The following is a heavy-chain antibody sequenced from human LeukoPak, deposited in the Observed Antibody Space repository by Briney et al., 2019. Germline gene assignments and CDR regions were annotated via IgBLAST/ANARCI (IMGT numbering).Heavy chain of an antibody. CDR3: ARDLSGVTGYTYGRGIDY. D-gene: IGHD5-18*01. Sequence: GGSLRLSCAASGFIFDDYGMSWVRQAPGKGLEWVCGINWNGGSTGYADSVKGRLTISRDNAKTSLYLQMNSLRAEDTAVYYCARDLSGVTGYTYGRGIDYWGQGTLVTVSS. J-gene: IGHJ4*02. CDR1: GFIFDDYG. CDR2: INWNGGST. V-gene: IGHV3-20*04.